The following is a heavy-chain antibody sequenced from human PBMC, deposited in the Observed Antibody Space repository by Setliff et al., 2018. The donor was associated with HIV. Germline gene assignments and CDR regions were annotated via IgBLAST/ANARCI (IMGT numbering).Heavy chain of an antibody. CDR2: INQDGSAK. Sequence: LSLSCAASGFTFSSYWMIWVRQAPGKGLEWVASINQDGSAKYYVDSVKGRFTISRDNAKNSLYLQMNSLRAEDTAVYYCARDSGTTVGATRPGYWGQGTLVTVSS. J-gene: IGHJ4*02. CDR3: ARDSGTTVGATRPGY. V-gene: IGHV3-7*01. D-gene: IGHD1-26*01. CDR1: GFTFSSYW.